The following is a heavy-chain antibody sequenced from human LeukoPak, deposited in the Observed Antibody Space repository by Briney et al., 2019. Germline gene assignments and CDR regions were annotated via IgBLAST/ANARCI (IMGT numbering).Heavy chain of an antibody. CDR2: INPSGGST. V-gene: IGHV1-46*01. CDR3: ARDLSGYTLYYYYGMDV. Sequence: ASVKVSCKASGYTFTSYYMHWVRQAPGQGPEWMGIINPSGGSTSYAQKFQGRVTMTRDTSTSTVYMELSSLRSEDTAVYYCARDLSGYTLYYYYGMDVWGQGTTVTVSS. J-gene: IGHJ6*02. D-gene: IGHD3-9*01. CDR1: GYTFTSYY.